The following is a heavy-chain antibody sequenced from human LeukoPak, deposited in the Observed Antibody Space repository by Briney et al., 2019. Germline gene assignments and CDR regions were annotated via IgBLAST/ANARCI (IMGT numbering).Heavy chain of an antibody. CDR1: GFTFSSYA. CDR2: ISYDGSNK. J-gene: IGHJ4*02. D-gene: IGHD1-1*01. Sequence: GGSLRLSCAASGFTFSSYAMHWVRQAPGKGLERVAVISYDGSNKYYADSVKGRFTISRDNSKNTLYLQMNSLRAEDTAVYYCARTLDERGFDYWGQGTLVTVSS. CDR3: ARTLDERGFDY. V-gene: IGHV3-30-3*01.